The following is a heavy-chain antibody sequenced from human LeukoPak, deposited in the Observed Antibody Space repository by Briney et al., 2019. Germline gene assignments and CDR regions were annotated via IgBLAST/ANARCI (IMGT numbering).Heavy chain of an antibody. J-gene: IGHJ4*02. CDR1: RGSISGYY. CDR2: IYTSGST. Sequence: SETLSLTCTVSRGSISGYYWSWIRQPAGKGLEWIGRIYTSGSTNYNPSLKSRVTMSVDTSKNQFYLKLNSVTAADTAVYYCARRRSGSYFDYWGQGTLVTVSS. V-gene: IGHV4-4*07. CDR3: ARRRSGSYFDY. D-gene: IGHD1-26*01.